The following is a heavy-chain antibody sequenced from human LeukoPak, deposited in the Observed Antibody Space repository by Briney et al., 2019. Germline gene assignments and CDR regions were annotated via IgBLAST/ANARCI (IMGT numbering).Heavy chain of an antibody. D-gene: IGHD2-2*02. CDR2: MCHNGTA. CDR3: ATAPILRGEGGEHYKYGMDV. J-gene: IGHJ6*02. Sequence: PSGTLSLTCAVSVGSISSGNWWSWVRQSPGKGLEWIGEMCHNGTANYNPSLKSRVTISADKFQNQFSLKLTSVTAADTAVYYCATAPILRGEGGEHYKYGMDVWGQGTTVTVSS. CDR1: VGSISSGNW. V-gene: IGHV4-4*02.